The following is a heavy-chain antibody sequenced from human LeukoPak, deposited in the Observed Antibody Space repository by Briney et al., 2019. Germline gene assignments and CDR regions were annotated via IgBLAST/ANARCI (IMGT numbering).Heavy chain of an antibody. CDR3: ARGPAGTFDY. CDR2: INSDGSST. Sequence: PGGSLRLSSAASGFTFSSYSMHWVRQAPGKGLVWVSRINSDGSSTSYADSVKGRFTISRDNAKNTLYLQMNSLRAEDTAVYYCARGPAGTFDYWGQGTLSPSPQ. CDR1: GFTFSSYS. J-gene: IGHJ4*02. V-gene: IGHV3-74*01.